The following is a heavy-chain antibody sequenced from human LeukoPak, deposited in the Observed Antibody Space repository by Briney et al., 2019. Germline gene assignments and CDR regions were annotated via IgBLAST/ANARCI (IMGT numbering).Heavy chain of an antibody. V-gene: IGHV3-21*01. D-gene: IGHD4-17*01. Sequence: PGGSLRLSCAASGFTFSSYWMNWARQAPGKGLEWVSSISSSTSYIYYADSVKGRFTISKDNAKNSLYLQMNSLRAEDTAVYYCARAGGSTVSHSDYWGQGTLVTVSS. CDR2: ISSSTSYI. J-gene: IGHJ4*02. CDR1: GFTFSSYW. CDR3: ARAGGSTVSHSDY.